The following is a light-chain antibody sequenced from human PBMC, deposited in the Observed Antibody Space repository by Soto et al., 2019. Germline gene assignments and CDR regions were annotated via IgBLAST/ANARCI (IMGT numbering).Light chain of an antibody. J-gene: IGKJ2*01. CDR3: HQYDNTPQT. CDR2: AAS. Sequence: ETVMTQSPATLSLSPGERATLSCRASQSVSSKLVWYQQKPGQAPRFLIYAASNRATGIPDRFSGSGSGTDFSLTISRLEPEDFAVYYCHQYDNTPQTFGQGTKVDIK. V-gene: IGKV3D-15*01. CDR1: QSVSSK.